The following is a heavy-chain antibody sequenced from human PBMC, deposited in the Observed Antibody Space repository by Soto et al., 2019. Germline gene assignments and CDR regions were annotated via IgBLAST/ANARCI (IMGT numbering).Heavy chain of an antibody. V-gene: IGHV3-74*01. CDR1: GFTFSSYW. D-gene: IGHD6-19*01. J-gene: IGHJ4*02. CDR2: IHFDGSTT. CDR3: ARDAYISGYYQFDY. Sequence: EVQLVESGGGLVQPGGSLRLSCAASGFTFSSYWMHWVRQVPGKGLVWVSRIHFDGSTTHYADSVKGRFTISRDNAKNTLSLQMNSLRDEDTAVYYCARDAYISGYYQFDYWGQVTLVTVSS.